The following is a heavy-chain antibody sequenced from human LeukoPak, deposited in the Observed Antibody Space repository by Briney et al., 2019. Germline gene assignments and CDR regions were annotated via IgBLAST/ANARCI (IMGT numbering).Heavy chain of an antibody. J-gene: IGHJ4*02. D-gene: IGHD1-1*01. V-gene: IGHV1-18*01. CDR2: TSAHNDDT. CDR1: GYTFTSYG. CDR3: ARDWDSRNDYFDP. Sequence: GASVKVSCKASGYTFTSYGISWVRQAPGQGLEWMGWTSAHNDDTNYAETLQGRLTMTTDISTSTAYMELTSLRSDDTAVYYCARDWDSRNDYFDPCGQGTLVIVSS.